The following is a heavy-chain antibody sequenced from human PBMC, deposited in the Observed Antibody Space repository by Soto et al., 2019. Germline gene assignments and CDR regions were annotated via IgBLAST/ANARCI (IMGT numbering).Heavy chain of an antibody. CDR3: ARGGEFIAVAGTGEDHYYYYGMDV. V-gene: IGHV1-69*12. CDR2: IIPIFGTA. D-gene: IGHD6-19*01. J-gene: IGHJ6*02. Sequence: QVQLVQSGAEVKKPGSSVKVSCKASGGTFSSYAISWVRQAPGQGLEWMGGIIPIFGTANYAQKFQGRVTITADESTSTAYVELSSLRSEDTAVYYCARGGEFIAVAGTGEDHYYYYGMDVWGQGTTVTVSS. CDR1: GGTFSSYA.